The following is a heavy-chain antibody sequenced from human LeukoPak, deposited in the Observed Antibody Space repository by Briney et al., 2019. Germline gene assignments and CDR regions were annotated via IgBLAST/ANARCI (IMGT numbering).Heavy chain of an antibody. J-gene: IGHJ3*02. D-gene: IGHD6-13*01. V-gene: IGHV4-4*07. CDR3: ARGVEASGVGFYAVDI. CDR1: GASIGSFY. Sequence: RASETLSLTCTVSGASIGSFYWVWIRQPAGKGLEWIGRLYSGGDTNYSPSLRSRVTMPVDTSKNQFSLKLKSVTAADTAVYYCARGVEASGVGFYAVDIWGQGTMVTVSS. CDR2: LYSGGDT.